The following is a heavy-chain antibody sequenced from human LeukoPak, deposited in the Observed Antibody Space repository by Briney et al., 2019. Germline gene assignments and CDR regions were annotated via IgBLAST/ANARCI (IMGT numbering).Heavy chain of an antibody. D-gene: IGHD2-15*01. J-gene: IGHJ4*02. CDR2: IYPGDSDT. Sequence: GESLKISCKGSGYSFTNYWIAWVRQMPGKGLEYMGIIYPGDSDTRYSPSFQGQVTISADKSIRIAYLQWSSLKASDTAMYYCVRALGYCSSGSCYYYDYWGQGTLVTVSS. CDR3: VRALGYCSSGSCYYYDY. CDR1: GYSFTNYW. V-gene: IGHV5-51*01.